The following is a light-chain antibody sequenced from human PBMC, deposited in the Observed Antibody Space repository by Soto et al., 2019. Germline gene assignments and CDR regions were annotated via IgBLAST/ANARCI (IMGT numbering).Light chain of an antibody. CDR2: EGT. CDR1: SSDVGSYIL. J-gene: IGLJ2*01. CDR3: CSYAGNSNWV. Sequence: QSALTQPASVSGSPGQSITISYTGTSSDVGSYILVSWYQQHPGKAPKLMFYEGTKRPSGVSNRFSGSTSGNTASLTISGLQAEDEADYYCCSYAGNSNWVFGGGTKLTVL. V-gene: IGLV2-23*01.